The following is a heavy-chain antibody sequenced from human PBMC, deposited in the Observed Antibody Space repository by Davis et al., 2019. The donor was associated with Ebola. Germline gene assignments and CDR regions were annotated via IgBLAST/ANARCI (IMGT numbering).Heavy chain of an antibody. CDR1: GFTFSDYT. Sequence: PGGSLRLSCSASGFTFSDYTINWVRQAPGKGLEWVSSISSGNRYIYYADSVKGRFTISRDNAKNSLYLQINSLGVDDTAVYYCAKEASGSYYNEGYYYYGMDVWGQGTTVTV. CDR3: AKEASGSYYNEGYYYYGMDV. CDR2: ISSGNRYI. D-gene: IGHD3-10*01. V-gene: IGHV3-21*01. J-gene: IGHJ6*02.